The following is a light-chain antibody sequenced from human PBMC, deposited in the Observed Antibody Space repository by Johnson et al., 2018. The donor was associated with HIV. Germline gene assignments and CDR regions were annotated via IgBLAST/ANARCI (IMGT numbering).Light chain of an antibody. CDR1: SSNVGSSF. V-gene: IGLV1-51*01. CDR2: DNN. Sequence: QSVLTQPPSVSAAPGQTVTISCSGSSSNVGSSFVSWYRQVPGTAPKLLIYDNNKRPSGIPGRFSGSKSGPSATLGITGLQTGDEADYYCGTWDISLRTAFFVTGTKVTCL. CDR3: GTWDISLRTAF. J-gene: IGLJ1*01.